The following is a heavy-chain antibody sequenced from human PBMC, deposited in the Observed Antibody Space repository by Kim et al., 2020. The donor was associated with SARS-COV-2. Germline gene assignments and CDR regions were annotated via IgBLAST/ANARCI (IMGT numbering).Heavy chain of an antibody. V-gene: IGHV4-39*01. CDR3: ARLGIAVAGTLFYYYYGMDV. J-gene: IGHJ6*02. D-gene: IGHD6-19*01. Sequence: RVTISVDTSKNQFSLKLSSVTAADTAVYYCARLGIAVAGTLFYYYYGMDVWGQGTTVTVSS.